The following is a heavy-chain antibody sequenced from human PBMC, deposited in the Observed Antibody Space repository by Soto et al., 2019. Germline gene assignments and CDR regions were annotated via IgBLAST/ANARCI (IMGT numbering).Heavy chain of an antibody. D-gene: IGHD1-26*01. J-gene: IGHJ6*02. V-gene: IGHV3-66*01. CDR3: ARDHRSYYYYYGMDV. Sequence: GGSLRLSCAASGFTVSSNYMSWVRQAPGKGLEWVSVIYSGGSTYYADSVKGRFTISRDNSKNTLYLQMNSLRGEDTAVYYCARDHRSYYYYYGMDVWGQGTTVTVSS. CDR1: GFTVSSNY. CDR2: IYSGGST.